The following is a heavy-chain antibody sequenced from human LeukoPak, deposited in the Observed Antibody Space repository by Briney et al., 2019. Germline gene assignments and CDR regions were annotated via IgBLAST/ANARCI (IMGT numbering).Heavy chain of an antibody. D-gene: IGHD3-22*01. Sequence: GESLKISCKGSGYSFTSYWIGWVRQMPGKGLEWMGIIYPGDSDTRYSPSFQGQVTISADKSISTAYLQWSSLKASDTAMYYRARPTYYYDSSGYYPTGFDPWGQGTLVTVSS. CDR1: GYSFTSYW. CDR3: ARPTYYYDSSGYYPTGFDP. V-gene: IGHV5-51*01. J-gene: IGHJ5*02. CDR2: IYPGDSDT.